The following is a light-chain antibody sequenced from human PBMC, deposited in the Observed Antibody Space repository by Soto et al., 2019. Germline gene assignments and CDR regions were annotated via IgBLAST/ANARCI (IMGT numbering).Light chain of an antibody. Sequence: QSALTQPASVSGSPGQSITISCIGTRSDVGSYHYVSWYRQHPAKAPKLIIYDVSFRPSGVSDRFSGSKSANTASLTISGLQAEDEADYYCSSYTSSHTVVFGGGTKLTVL. CDR3: SSYTSSHTVV. J-gene: IGLJ2*01. CDR1: RSDVGSYHY. CDR2: DVS. V-gene: IGLV2-14*01.